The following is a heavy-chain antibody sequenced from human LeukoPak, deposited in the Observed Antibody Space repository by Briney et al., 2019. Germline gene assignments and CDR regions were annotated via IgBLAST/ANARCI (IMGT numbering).Heavy chain of an antibody. V-gene: IGHV3-30-3*01. CDR1: GFTVSSNY. D-gene: IGHD2-15*01. CDR2: ISYDGSNK. J-gene: IGHJ4*02. CDR3: ARDRYCSGGSCYLDY. Sequence: PGGSLRLSCAASGFTVSSNYMSWVRQAPGKGLEWVAVISYDGSNKYYADSVKGRFTISRDNSKNTLYLQMNSLRAEDTAVYYCARDRYCSGGSCYLDYWGQGTLVTVSS.